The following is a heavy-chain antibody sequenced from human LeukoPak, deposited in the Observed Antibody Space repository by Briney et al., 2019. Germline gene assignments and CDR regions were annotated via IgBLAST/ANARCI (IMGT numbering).Heavy chain of an antibody. CDR2: IWYDGSKK. CDR3: ARDAYDSNGYSYGIF. V-gene: IGHV3-33*01. D-gene: IGHD3-22*01. Sequence: GGSLRLSCAASGFTFSSYGMHWVRQAPGKGLEWVADIWYDGSKKYYADSVKGRFTISRDNSKNTLYLQMNSLRAEDTAVYYCARDAYDSNGYSYGIFWGQGTLVTVSP. CDR1: GFTFSSYG. J-gene: IGHJ4*02.